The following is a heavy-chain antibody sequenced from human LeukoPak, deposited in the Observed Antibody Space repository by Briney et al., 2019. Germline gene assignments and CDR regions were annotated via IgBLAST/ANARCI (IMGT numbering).Heavy chain of an antibody. CDR3: ARAAMVPYYFDY. J-gene: IGHJ4*02. Sequence: GGSLRLSCAASGFTVSSNYMSWVRLAPGKGLEWVSVIYSGGSTYYADSVKGRFTISRDNSKNTLYLQMNSLRAGDTAVYYCARAAMVPYYFDYWGQGTLVTVSS. D-gene: IGHD5-18*01. CDR1: GFTVSSNY. V-gene: IGHV3-66*01. CDR2: IYSGGST.